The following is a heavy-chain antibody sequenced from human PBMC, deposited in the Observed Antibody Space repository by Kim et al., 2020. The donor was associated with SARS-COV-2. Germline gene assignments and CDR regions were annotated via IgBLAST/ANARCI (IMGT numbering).Heavy chain of an antibody. CDR3: ARVIYGSGSHPPYYFDY. D-gene: IGHD3-10*01. V-gene: IGHV1-46*01. Sequence: FQGRVTMTRDTSTSTVYMELSSLRSEDTAVYYCARVIYGSGSHPPYYFDYWGQGTLVTVSS. J-gene: IGHJ4*02.